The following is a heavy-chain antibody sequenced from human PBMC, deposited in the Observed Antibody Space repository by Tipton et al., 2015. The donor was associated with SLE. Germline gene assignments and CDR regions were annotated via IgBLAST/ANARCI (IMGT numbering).Heavy chain of an antibody. V-gene: IGHV4-59*11. D-gene: IGHD3-22*01. Sequence: TLSLTCTVSGGSISSHYWIWIRQPPGKGLEWIGYIYYSGSTNYNPSLKSRGTISVDTPKNQISLKLSFVTAADTAVYYCARVTNYSDSSGYDESPYYFDYWGQGTLVTVSS. CDR2: IYYSGST. CDR3: ARVTNYSDSSGYDESPYYFDY. J-gene: IGHJ4*02. CDR1: GGSISSHY.